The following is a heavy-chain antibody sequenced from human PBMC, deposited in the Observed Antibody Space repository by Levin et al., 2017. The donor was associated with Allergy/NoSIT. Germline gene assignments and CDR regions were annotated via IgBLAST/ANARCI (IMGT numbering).Heavy chain of an antibody. V-gene: IGHV3-23*01. CDR3: AKCGGGSCYNAFDV. Sequence: ASVKVSCAASGFTFSSYGMSWVRQAPGKGLEWVSGFSDSAGTTNYAASVKGRFTISRDNSKNTLYLQLNSLRAEDTAIYYCAKCGGGSCYNAFDVWGQGTMVTVSS. CDR2: FSDSAGTT. CDR1: GFTFSSYG. D-gene: IGHD2-15*01. J-gene: IGHJ3*01.